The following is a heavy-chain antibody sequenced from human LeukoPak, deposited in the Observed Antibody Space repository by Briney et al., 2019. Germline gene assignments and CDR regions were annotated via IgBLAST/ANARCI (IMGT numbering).Heavy chain of an antibody. Sequence: SETLSLTCTVSGGSISSSSYYWGWIRQPPGKGLEWIGSIYYSGSTYYNPSLKSRVTISVDTSKNQFSLKLSSVTAADTAVYYCARGGRRQLDSSYYFDYWGQGTLVTVSS. J-gene: IGHJ4*02. CDR3: ARGGRRQLDSSYYFDY. CDR2: IYYSGST. V-gene: IGHV4-39*07. D-gene: IGHD6-6*01. CDR1: GGSISSSSYY.